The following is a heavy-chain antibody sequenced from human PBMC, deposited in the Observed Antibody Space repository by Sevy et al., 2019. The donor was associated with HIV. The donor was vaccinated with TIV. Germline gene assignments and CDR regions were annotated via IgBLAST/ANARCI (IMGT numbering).Heavy chain of an antibody. V-gene: IGHV1-69*06. Sequence: SVKVSCKASGGTFSSYAISWVRQAPGQGLEWMGGIIPIFGTANYAQKFQGRVTITADKSTSTAYMELSSLRSEDTAVYYCARRYYDSSGPVKAAAAFDIWGQGTMVTDSS. D-gene: IGHD3-22*01. CDR1: GGTFSSYA. CDR3: ARRYYDSSGPVKAAAAFDI. J-gene: IGHJ3*02. CDR2: IIPIFGTA.